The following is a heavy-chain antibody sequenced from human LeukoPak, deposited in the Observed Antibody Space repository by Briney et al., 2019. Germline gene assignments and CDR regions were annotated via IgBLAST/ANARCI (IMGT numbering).Heavy chain of an antibody. CDR3: ARAGQTMVRGVTYYYYYGMDV. CDR2: IYYSGST. Sequence: PSETLSLTCTVSGGSISSYYWSWIPQPPGKGLGGLGYIYYSGSTNYNPSLKSRVTISVDTSKNQFSLKLSSVTAADTAVYYCARAGQTMVRGVTYYYYYGMDVWGQGTTVTVSS. D-gene: IGHD3-10*01. V-gene: IGHV4-59*01. CDR1: GGSISSYY. J-gene: IGHJ6*02.